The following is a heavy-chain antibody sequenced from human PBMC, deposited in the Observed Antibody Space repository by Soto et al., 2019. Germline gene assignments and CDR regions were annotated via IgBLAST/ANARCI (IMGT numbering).Heavy chain of an antibody. CDR1: GFTFSSYA. CDR2: ISGSGGST. D-gene: IGHD3-10*01. J-gene: IGHJ5*02. V-gene: IGHV3-23*01. Sequence: EVQLLESGGGLVQPGGSLRLSCAASGFTFSSYAMSWVRQAPGKGLEWVSAISGSGGSTYYADSVKGRFTISRDNSKNTLYLQMNSLRAEDTAVYYCAKDAELWFGDALRWFDPWGQGTLVTVSS. CDR3: AKDAELWFGDALRWFDP.